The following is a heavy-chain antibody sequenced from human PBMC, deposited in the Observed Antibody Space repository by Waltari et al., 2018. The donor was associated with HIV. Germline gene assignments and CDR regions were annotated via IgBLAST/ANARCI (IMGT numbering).Heavy chain of an antibody. CDR3: ATALGTYGLYQYHGLNV. CDR2: MNPNSGQT. Sequence: QVQLVQSGAEVTKPGASVTVSCKASGYTFSIYDNNWVRQAPGQGLEWMGWMNPNSGQTGYAQKFQDRVTMTRNTATSTASLELSSLRSEDTAVYYCATALGTYGLYQYHGLNVWGQGTTVTVS. J-gene: IGHJ6*02. D-gene: IGHD3-10*01. V-gene: IGHV1-8*02. CDR1: GYTFSIYD.